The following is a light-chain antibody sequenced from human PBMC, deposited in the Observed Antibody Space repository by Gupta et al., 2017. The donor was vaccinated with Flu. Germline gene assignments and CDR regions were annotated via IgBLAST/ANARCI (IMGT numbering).Light chain of an antibody. V-gene: IGKV3-20*01. CDR2: GAS. Sequence: SSYLAWYQQKPGQAPNLLIFGASSRATGIPDRFSGSGSETDFTLTISRLEPEDFAVYYCQQYGGSLTFGGGTKVELK. CDR1: SSY. CDR3: QQYGGSLT. J-gene: IGKJ4*01.